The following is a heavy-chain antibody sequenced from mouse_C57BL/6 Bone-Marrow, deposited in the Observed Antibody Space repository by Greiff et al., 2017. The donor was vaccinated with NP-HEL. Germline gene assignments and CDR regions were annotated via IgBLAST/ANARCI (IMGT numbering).Heavy chain of an antibody. J-gene: IGHJ2*01. CDR2: IDPSDSYT. V-gene: IGHV1-59*01. D-gene: IGHD1-1*01. Sequence: QVQLQQPGAELVRPGPSVKLSCKASGYTFTSYWMHWVKQRPGQGLEWIGVIDPSDSYTNYNHKFKAKATLTVDTSSSTAYVQLSSLTSEDSAVYYCARDGHRYHWGQGTTLTVSS. CDR1: GYTFTSYW. CDR3: ARDGHRYH.